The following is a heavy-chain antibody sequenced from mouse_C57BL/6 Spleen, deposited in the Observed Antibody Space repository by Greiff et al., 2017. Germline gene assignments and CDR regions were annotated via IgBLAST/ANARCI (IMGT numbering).Heavy chain of an antibody. D-gene: IGHD3-3*01. CDR3: AREGSVTAKRAFDY. Sequence: VKLMESGAELVKPGASVKLSCKASGYTFTSYWMQWVKQRPGQGLEWIGEIDPSDSYTNYNQKFKGKATLTVDTSSSTAYMQLSSLTSEDSAVYYCAREGSVTAKRAFDYWGQGTTLTVSS. CDR2: IDPSDSYT. J-gene: IGHJ2*01. V-gene: IGHV1-50*01. CDR1: GYTFTSYW.